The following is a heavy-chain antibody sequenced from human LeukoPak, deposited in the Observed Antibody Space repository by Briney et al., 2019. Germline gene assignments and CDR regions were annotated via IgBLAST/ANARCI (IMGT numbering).Heavy chain of an antibody. Sequence: SETLSLTCAVPGVSFSDYYWTWIRQPPGKGLEWIGEIHPSGTTYYNPSLKSRVTISVDTSKNQFSLKLSSVTAADTAVYYCARKDILTGYPFDPWGQGTLVTVSS. CDR2: IHPSGTT. V-gene: IGHV4-34*01. CDR3: ARKDILTGYPFDP. D-gene: IGHD3-9*01. J-gene: IGHJ5*02. CDR1: GVSFSDYY.